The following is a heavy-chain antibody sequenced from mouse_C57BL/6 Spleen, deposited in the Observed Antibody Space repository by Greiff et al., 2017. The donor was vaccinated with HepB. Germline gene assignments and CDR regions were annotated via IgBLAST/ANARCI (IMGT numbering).Heavy chain of an antibody. CDR2: IYPGDGDT. CDR1: GYAFSSYW. J-gene: IGHJ4*01. D-gene: IGHD2-1*01. CDR3: ARRRDYGNLYAMDY. V-gene: IGHV1-80*01. Sequence: VQLQQSGAELVKPGASVKISCKASGYAFSSYWMNWVKQRPGKGLEWIGQIYPGDGDTNYNGKFKGKATLTADKSSRTAYMQLSSLTSEDSAVYFCARRRDYGNLYAMDYWGQGTSVTVSS.